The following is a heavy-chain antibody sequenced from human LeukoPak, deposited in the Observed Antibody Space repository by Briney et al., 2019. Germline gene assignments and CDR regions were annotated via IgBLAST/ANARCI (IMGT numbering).Heavy chain of an antibody. V-gene: IGHV1-69*13. CDR3: ARLGRW. CDR1: GYTFTSYG. J-gene: IGHJ4*02. D-gene: IGHD6-13*01. Sequence: ASVKVSCKASGYTFTSYGISWVRQAPGQGLEWMGGIIPIFGTANYAQKFQGRVTITADESTSTAYMELSSLRSEDTAVYYCARLGRWWGQGTLVTVSS. CDR2: IIPIFGTA.